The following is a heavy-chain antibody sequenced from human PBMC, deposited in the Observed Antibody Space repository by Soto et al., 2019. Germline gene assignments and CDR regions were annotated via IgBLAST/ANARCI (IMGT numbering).Heavy chain of an antibody. CDR2: IYYSGST. CDR3: AGYCSGGSCYSGEYYFDY. D-gene: IGHD2-15*01. Sequence: SETLSLTCTVSGGSISSYYWSWIRQPPGKGLEWIGYIYYSGSTNYNPSLKSRDTISEDTSKNQFSLKMRSVTAADTAVYYCAGYCSGGSCYSGEYYFDYWGQGTLVTVS. V-gene: IGHV4-59*08. CDR1: GGSISSYY. J-gene: IGHJ4*02.